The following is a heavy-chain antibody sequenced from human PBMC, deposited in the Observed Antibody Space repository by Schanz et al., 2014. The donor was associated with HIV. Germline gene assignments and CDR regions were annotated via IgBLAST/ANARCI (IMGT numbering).Heavy chain of an antibody. CDR2: ISHDGTNK. CDR3: VKGERIGYRLEVTGPTFDY. D-gene: IGHD2-21*02. CDR1: GFTFSDYS. J-gene: IGHJ4*02. V-gene: IGHV3-30-3*01. Sequence: QVQLGQSGGGVVQPGRSLRLSCAASGFTFSDYSMHWVRQAPGKALEWVAVISHDGTNKFYAGSVKDRFTISRDNAKNTLYVQIRSLRNEDTAVYYCVKGERIGYRLEVTGPTFDYWGQGTLVTVSS.